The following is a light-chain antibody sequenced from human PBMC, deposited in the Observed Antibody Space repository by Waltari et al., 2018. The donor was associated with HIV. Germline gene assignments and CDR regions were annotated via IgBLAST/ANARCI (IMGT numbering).Light chain of an antibody. Sequence: QALLTQPSSLSASPGPSASLPCTLRSGINVGTSTTNWYQPKPGSPPQYLLRYKSDSDKQQGSGVPSRFSGSKDASANAGILLISGLQSEDEADYYCMIWYSSAGVFGGGTKLTVL. J-gene: IGLJ3*02. CDR3: MIWYSSAGV. CDR2: YKSDSDK. CDR1: SGINVGTST. V-gene: IGLV5-45*02.